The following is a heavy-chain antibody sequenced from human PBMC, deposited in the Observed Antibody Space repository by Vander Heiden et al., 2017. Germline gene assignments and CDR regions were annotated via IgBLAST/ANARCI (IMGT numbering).Heavy chain of an antibody. D-gene: IGHD1-1*01. CDR3: ARDGPNWNSDY. V-gene: IGHV3-33*01. Sequence: QVQLVESGGGVVQPGRSLRPSCTGSGVTFSRYAMHWVRQAPGKGLEWVGVIYSDGSKKYYADSVKGRFTISRDNFRNMLYLQINSLRADDTAVYYCARDGPNWNSDYWGQGTLVTVSS. J-gene: IGHJ4*02. CDR2: IYSDGSKK. CDR1: GVTFSRYA.